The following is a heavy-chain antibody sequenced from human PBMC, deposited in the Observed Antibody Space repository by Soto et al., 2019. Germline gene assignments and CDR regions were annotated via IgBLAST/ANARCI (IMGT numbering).Heavy chain of an antibody. J-gene: IGHJ6*03. CDR1: RFTFSSYS. D-gene: IGHD6-13*01. Sequence: GGSLRLSCAASRFTFSSYSMNWVRQAPGKGLEWVSYISSSSSTIYYADSVKGRFTISRDNAKNSLYLQMNSLRAEDTAVYYCARAFKGNSWVYMDVWGKGTTVTVSS. V-gene: IGHV3-48*01. CDR2: ISSSSSTI. CDR3: ARAFKGNSWVYMDV.